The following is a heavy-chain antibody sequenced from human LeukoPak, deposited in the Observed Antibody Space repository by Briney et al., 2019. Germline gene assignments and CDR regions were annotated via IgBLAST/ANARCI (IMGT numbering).Heavy chain of an antibody. CDR1: GYTFTSYG. CDR2: ISAYNGNT. D-gene: IGHD6-19*01. CDR3: ARAPRMYSSGWYRKAYYYYYMDV. J-gene: IGHJ6*03. Sequence: ASVKVSCKASGYTFTSYGISWVRQAPGQGLEGMGWISAYNGNTNYAQKLQGRVTITTDTSTSTAYMELRSLRSDDTAVYYCARAPRMYSSGWYRKAYYYYYMDVWGKGTTVTVSS. V-gene: IGHV1-18*01.